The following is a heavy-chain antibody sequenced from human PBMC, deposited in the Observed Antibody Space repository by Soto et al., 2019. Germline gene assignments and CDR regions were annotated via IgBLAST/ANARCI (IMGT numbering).Heavy chain of an antibody. V-gene: IGHV3-53*04. D-gene: IGHD3-22*01. CDR1: GFTVSSNY. J-gene: IGHJ3*02. Sequence: GGSLRLSCAASGFTVSSNYMSWVRQAPGKGLEWVSVIYSGGSTYYADSVKGRFTISRHNSKNTLYLQMNSLRAEDTAVYYCARGLGGDYYDSSGLGAFDIWGQGTMVTVSS. CDR3: ARGLGGDYYDSSGLGAFDI. CDR2: IYSGGST.